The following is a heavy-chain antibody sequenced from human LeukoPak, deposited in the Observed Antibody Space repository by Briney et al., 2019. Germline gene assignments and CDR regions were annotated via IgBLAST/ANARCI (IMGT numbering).Heavy chain of an antibody. D-gene: IGHD3-9*01. V-gene: IGHV1-2*02. J-gene: IGHJ4*02. CDR3: ARGYYDILTGYFPFDY. Sequence: ASVKVSCKASGYTFTGYYMHGVRQAPGQGLEWMGWINPNSGGTNYAQKFQGRVTMTRDTSISTAYMELSRLRSDDTAVYYCARGYYDILTGYFPFDYWGQGTLVTVSS. CDR2: INPNSGGT. CDR1: GYTFTGYY.